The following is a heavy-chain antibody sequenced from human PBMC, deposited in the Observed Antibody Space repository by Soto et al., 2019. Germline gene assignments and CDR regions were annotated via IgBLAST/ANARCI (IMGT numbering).Heavy chain of an antibody. CDR3: GTNTGIDSYYHGMEV. D-gene: IGHD5-18*01. V-gene: IGHV1-69*12. Sequence: QVQLVQSGAEVKKPGSSVKVSCKASGGTFSSYAISWVLQSPGQGLEWMGGIIPIFGTANYSQKFQGRVTITEDESKSTAYMERSSLRSEDTAVYYCGTNTGIDSYYHGMEVWGQGTTVTVSS. CDR1: GGTFSSYA. J-gene: IGHJ6*02. CDR2: IIPIFGTA.